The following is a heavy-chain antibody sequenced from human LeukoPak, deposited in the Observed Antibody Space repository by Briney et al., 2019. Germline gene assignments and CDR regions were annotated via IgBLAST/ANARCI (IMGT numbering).Heavy chain of an antibody. CDR2: IYYSGST. D-gene: IGHD2-2*01. V-gene: IGHV4-59*01. CDR3: ARGIRGYCSSTSCTNWFDP. CDR1: GGSISSYY. Sequence: SETLSLTCTVSGGSISSYYWSWIRQPPGKGLEWIGYIYYSGSTNYNPSLKSRVTISVDTSKNQFSLKLSSVTAADTAVYYCARGIRGYCSSTSCTNWFDPWGQGTLATVSS. J-gene: IGHJ5*02.